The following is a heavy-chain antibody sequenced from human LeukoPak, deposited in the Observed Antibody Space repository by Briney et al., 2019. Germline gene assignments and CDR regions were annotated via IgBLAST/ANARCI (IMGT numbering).Heavy chain of an antibody. V-gene: IGHV1-69*13. CDR2: IVPMFNTT. Sequence: SVKVSCKASGGTFSTYAISWVRPAPGQGLAWMGGIVPMFNTTNYAQKFQGRVTITADESTSTAYMELSSLRSDDTAVYYCASPPSGDGGSFEYWGQGTLVTVSS. CDR3: ASPPSGDGGSFEY. J-gene: IGHJ4*02. D-gene: IGHD3-10*01. CDR1: GGTFSTYA.